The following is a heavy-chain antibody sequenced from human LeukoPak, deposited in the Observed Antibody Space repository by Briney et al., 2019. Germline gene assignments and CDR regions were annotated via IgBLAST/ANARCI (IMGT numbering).Heavy chain of an antibody. Sequence: GASVKVSCKASGFTFVTHGISWVRRGPGHGLAWMGRIGHNNGDTKYAQKFQGRVKMTTDTSTNTAYMELRTLRSDDTAVYYCASXPAAAGSDAXDIWGQGTMVTVSS. J-gene: IGHJ3*02. D-gene: IGHD6-13*01. CDR3: ASXPAAAGSDAXDI. CDR2: IGHNNGDT. CDR1: GFTFVTHG. V-gene: IGHV1-18*01.